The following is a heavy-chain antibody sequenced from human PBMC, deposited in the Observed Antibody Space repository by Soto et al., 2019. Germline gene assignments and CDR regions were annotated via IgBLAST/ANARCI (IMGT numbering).Heavy chain of an antibody. CDR1: GGTFSRYS. V-gene: IGHV1-69*08. Sequence: QVQLVQSGAEVKKPGSSVKVSCKASGGTFSRYSITWVRQAPGHGLEWIGRIIPIFGIASYAQKFQGRVTITADESTSPAYMGRSSLRSDDTAVYYCAREDRDRETGLVPAAIDGMDVWGQGTTVTVSS. CDR2: IIPIFGIA. D-gene: IGHD2-2*01. J-gene: IGHJ6*02. CDR3: AREDRDRETGLVPAAIDGMDV.